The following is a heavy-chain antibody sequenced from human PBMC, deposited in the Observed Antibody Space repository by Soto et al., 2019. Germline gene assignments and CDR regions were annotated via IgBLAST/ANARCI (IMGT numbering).Heavy chain of an antibody. CDR3: ARLPWSCSGGSCYSLPWFDP. CDR2: IYPGDSDT. CDR1: GYSFTSYW. D-gene: IGHD2-15*01. Sequence: PGESLKISCKGSGYSFTSYWIGWVRQMPGKGLEWMGIIYPGDSDTRYSPSFQGQVTISADKSISTAYLQWSSLKASDTAMYYCARLPWSCSGGSCYSLPWFDPWGQGTLVTVSS. V-gene: IGHV5-51*01. J-gene: IGHJ5*02.